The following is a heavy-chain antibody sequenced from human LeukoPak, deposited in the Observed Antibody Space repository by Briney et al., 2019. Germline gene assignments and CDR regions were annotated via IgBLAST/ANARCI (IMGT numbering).Heavy chain of an antibody. D-gene: IGHD6-13*01. J-gene: IGHJ2*01. CDR2: ISSSSSYI. CDR3: AKEGIAAAGKRYFDL. CDR1: GFTFSSYS. Sequence: PGGSLRLSCAASGFTFSSYSMNWVRQAPGKGLEWVSSISSSSSYIYYADSVKGRFTISRDNAKNSLYLQMNSLRAEDTALYYCAKEGIAAAGKRYFDLWGRGTLVTVSS. V-gene: IGHV3-21*04.